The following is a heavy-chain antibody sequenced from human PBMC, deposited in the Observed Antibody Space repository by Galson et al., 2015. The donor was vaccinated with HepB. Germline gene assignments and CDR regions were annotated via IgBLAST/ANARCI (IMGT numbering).Heavy chain of an antibody. CDR2: IYSSGST. V-gene: IGHV3-53*01. Sequence: SLRLSCAASGFTFSSYAMSWVRQAPGKGLEWVSVIYSSGSTYYADSVKGRFTISRDNSKNTLYLQMNSLRAEDTAVYYCARETSGAFDIWGQGTMVTVSS. CDR1: GFTFSSYA. J-gene: IGHJ3*02. CDR3: ARETSGAFDI.